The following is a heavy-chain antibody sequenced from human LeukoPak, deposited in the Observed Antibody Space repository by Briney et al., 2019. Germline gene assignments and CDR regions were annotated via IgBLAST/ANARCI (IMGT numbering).Heavy chain of an antibody. V-gene: IGHV1-2*02. CDR2: INPNSGGT. CDR1: GYTFTGYY. Sequence: ASVKVSFKASGYTFTGYYMHWVRQAPGQGLEWMGWINPNSGGTNYAQKFQGRVTMTRDTSISTAYMELSRLRSDDTAVYYCARGFDIVVVVAATPVPVDYWGQGTLVTVSS. D-gene: IGHD2-15*01. J-gene: IGHJ4*02. CDR3: ARGFDIVVVVAATPVPVDY.